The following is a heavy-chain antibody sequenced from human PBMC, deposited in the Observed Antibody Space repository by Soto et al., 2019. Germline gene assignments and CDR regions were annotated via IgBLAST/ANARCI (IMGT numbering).Heavy chain of an antibody. Sequence: SETLSLTCTVSGGSISSYYWSWIRQPPGKGLEWIGYIYYSGSTNYNPSLKSRVTISVDTSKNQFSLKLSSVTAADTAVYYCASSTTYYYDSSGYYYEYYFDYWGQGTLVTISS. CDR3: ASSTTYYYDSSGYYYEYYFDY. D-gene: IGHD3-22*01. CDR1: GGSISSYY. V-gene: IGHV4-59*01. J-gene: IGHJ4*02. CDR2: IYYSGST.